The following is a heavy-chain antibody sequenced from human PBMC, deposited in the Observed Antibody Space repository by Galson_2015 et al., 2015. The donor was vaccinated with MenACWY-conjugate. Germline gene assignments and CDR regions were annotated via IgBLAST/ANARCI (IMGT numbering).Heavy chain of an antibody. D-gene: IGHD2-21*01. CDR3: ARHLYGGGECYFCYFDY. CDR1: GGSISGYY. Sequence: ETLSLTCTVSGGSISGYYWSWIRQPPGKGLEWLGYISYSGDTNYNPSLKSRVALSVDPSTHRFSLSLSSVTAADTAMYYCARHLYGGGECYFCYFDYWGQGTLVTVSS. V-gene: IGHV4-59*08. J-gene: IGHJ4*02. CDR2: ISYSGDT.